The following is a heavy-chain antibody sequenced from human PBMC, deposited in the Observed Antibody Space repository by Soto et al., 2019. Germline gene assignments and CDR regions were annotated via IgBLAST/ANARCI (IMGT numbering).Heavy chain of an antibody. J-gene: IGHJ6*03. V-gene: IGHV4-34*01. D-gene: IGHD3-3*01. Sequence: SETLSLTCAVYGGSFSGYYWSWIRQPPGKGLEWIGEINHSGSTNYNPSLKSRVTISVDTSKNQFSLKLSSVTAADTAVYYCARGTNNYEGNYYYYYMDVWGKGTTVTVSS. CDR1: GGSFSGYY. CDR2: INHSGST. CDR3: ARGTNNYEGNYYYYYMDV.